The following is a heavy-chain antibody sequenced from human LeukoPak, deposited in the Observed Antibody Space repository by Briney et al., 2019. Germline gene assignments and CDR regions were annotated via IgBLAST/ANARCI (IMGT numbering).Heavy chain of an antibody. CDR2: INPNSGGT. D-gene: IGHD3-10*01. V-gene: IGHV1-2*02. CDR1: GYTFTVFH. J-gene: IGHJ3*02. CDR3: ARWTTMVRTFDI. Sequence: GASVKVSCEASGYTFTVFHMHWVRQAPGQGLEWMGRINPNSGGTNYAQKFQGRVTMTRDTAITTAYMELSRLRSDDTAVYYCARWTTMVRTFDIWGQGTMVTVSS.